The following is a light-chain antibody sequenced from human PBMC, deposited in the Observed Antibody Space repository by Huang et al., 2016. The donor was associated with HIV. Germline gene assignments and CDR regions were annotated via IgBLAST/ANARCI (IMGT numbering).Light chain of an antibody. J-gene: IGKJ2*01. CDR3: LQDYIYPST. V-gene: IGKV1-6*01. Sequence: AIQMTQSPSSLSASVGDRVTITCRASQDSRNDLGWYQQRPGAAPKLLIYAAFNLQDGDPSGFSCGGSGTEFTLTISDLRPEDFATYYCLQDYIYPSTFGRGTELEL. CDR1: QDSRND. CDR2: AAF.